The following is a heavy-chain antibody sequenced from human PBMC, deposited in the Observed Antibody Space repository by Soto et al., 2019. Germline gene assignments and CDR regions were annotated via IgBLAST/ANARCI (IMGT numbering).Heavy chain of an antibody. CDR3: ARLVWAGQWLVRYFDY. D-gene: IGHD6-19*01. V-gene: IGHV5-51*01. CDR2: IYPGDSDT. Sequence: GESLKISCKGSGYSFTSYWIGWVRQMPGKGLEWMGIIYPGDSDTRYSPSFQGQVTISADKSISTAYLQWSSLKASDTAMYYCARLVWAGQWLVRYFDYWGQGTLVTVSP. CDR1: GYSFTSYW. J-gene: IGHJ4*02.